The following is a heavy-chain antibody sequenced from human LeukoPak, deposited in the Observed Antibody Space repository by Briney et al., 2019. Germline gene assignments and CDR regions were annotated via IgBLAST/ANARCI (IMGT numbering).Heavy chain of an antibody. CDR1: GGSSSGYY. V-gene: IGHV4-34*01. CDR3: ARGPRYYYDSSGYYTPFDY. J-gene: IGHJ4*02. D-gene: IGHD3-22*01. CDR2: INHSGST. Sequence: SETLSLTCAVYGGSSSGYYWSWIRQLPGKGLERIGEINHSGSTNYNPSLKSRVTISVDTSKNQFSLKLSSVTAADTAVYYCARGPRYYYDSSGYYTPFDYWGQGTLVTVSS.